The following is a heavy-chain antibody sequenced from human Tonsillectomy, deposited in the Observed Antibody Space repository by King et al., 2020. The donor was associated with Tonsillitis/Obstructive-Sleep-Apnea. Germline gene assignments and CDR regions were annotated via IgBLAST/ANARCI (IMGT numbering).Heavy chain of an antibody. Sequence: DVQLVESGGGLVQPGGSLRLSCAASGFTFSSYEMNWVRQAPGKGLEWVSYISSSGSTIYYADSVKGRFTISRDNAKNSLYLQMNSLRAEDTAVYYCARKTRFGNWNYYYWGQGTLVTVSS. D-gene: IGHD1-7*01. V-gene: IGHV3-48*03. J-gene: IGHJ4*02. CDR2: ISSSGSTI. CDR3: ARKTRFGNWNYYY. CDR1: GFTFSSYE.